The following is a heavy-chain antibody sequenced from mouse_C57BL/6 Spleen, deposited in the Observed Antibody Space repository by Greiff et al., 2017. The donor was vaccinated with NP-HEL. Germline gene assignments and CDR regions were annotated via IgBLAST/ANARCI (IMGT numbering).Heavy chain of an antibody. D-gene: IGHD1-1*01. CDR1: GYTFTSYW. CDR3: ARCDGSSYFAWFAY. J-gene: IGHJ3*01. CDR2: IDPSDSYT. V-gene: IGHV1-59*01. Sequence: QVQLQQSGAELVRPGTSVKLSCKASGYTFTSYWMRWVKQRPGQGLEWIGVIDPSDSYTNYNQKFKGKATLTVDTSSSTAYMQLSSLTSEDSAVYYCARCDGSSYFAWFAYWGQGTLVTVSA.